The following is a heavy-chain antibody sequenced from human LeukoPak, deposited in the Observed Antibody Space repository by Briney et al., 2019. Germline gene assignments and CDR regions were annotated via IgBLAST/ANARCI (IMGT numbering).Heavy chain of an antibody. Sequence: PSETLSLTCTVSGGSFSSSSYYWGWIRQPPGKGLEWIGSFYYSGRTYYNPSLKSRVTISVDTSNNQFSLTLSSVTAADTAVYCCARRSRTVAGANDESFDYWGQGTLVTVSS. J-gene: IGHJ4*02. D-gene: IGHD6-19*01. V-gene: IGHV4-39*01. CDR3: ARRSRTVAGANDESFDY. CDR1: GGSFSSSSYY. CDR2: FYYSGRT.